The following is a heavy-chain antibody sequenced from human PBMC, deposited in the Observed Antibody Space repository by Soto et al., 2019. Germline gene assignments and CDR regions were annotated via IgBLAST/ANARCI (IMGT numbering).Heavy chain of an antibody. Sequence: QLQLQESGPGLVKPSETLSLTCTVSGGSFSSSTHYWGWIRQPPGKGLEWIGIMHYSGSTYFNPSLKSRVTIFIDTPKNQFSLKLSSVTAADTALYFCATYSSSSGWFDPWGQGTLVTVSS. CDR3: ATYSSSSGWFDP. CDR1: GGSFSSSTHY. CDR2: MHYSGST. V-gene: IGHV4-39*01. D-gene: IGHD6-6*01. J-gene: IGHJ5*02.